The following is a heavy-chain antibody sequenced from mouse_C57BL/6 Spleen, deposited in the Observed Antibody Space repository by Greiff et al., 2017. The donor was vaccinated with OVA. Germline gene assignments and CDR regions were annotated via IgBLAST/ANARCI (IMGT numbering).Heavy chain of an antibody. Sequence: QVQLQQSGPELVKPGASVKISCKASGYAFSSSWMNWVKQRPGKGLEWIGRIYPGDGDTNYNGKFKGKATLTADKSSSTAYMQLSSLTSEDSAVYFCARWKITTVYFDYWGQGTTLTVSS. D-gene: IGHD1-1*01. CDR3: ARWKITTVYFDY. CDR1: GYAFSSSW. CDR2: IYPGDGDT. V-gene: IGHV1-82*01. J-gene: IGHJ2*01.